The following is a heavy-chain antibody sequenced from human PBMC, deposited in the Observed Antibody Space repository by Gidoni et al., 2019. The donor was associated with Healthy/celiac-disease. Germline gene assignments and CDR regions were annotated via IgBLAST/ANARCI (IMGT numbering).Heavy chain of an antibody. CDR3: ARDPYGGYSYDY. Sequence: QVQLVESGGVLVKHGGSLRLSCEASGFTFSDYYMSWIRHDPGKGLEWVSYMSSSGITIYYADSVKGRFTISRDNAKNSLYLQMNSLRAEDTAVYYCARDPYGGYSYDYWGQGTLVTVSS. V-gene: IGHV3-11*01. D-gene: IGHD5-18*01. CDR2: MSSSGITI. CDR1: GFTFSDYY. J-gene: IGHJ4*02.